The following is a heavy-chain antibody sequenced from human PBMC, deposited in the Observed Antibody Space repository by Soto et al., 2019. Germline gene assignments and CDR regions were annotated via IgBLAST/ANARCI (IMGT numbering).Heavy chain of an antibody. J-gene: IGHJ4*02. D-gene: IGHD3-10*01. CDR2: IWYDGSNK. CDR1: GFTFSSYG. V-gene: IGHV3-33*01. Sequence: QVQLVESGGGVVQPGRSLRLSCAASGFTFSSYGMHWVRQAPGKGLEWVAVIWYDGSNKYYADSVKGRFTISRDNSKNTLYQQMNSLRAEDTAVYYCAREEGSGAGYFDYWGQGTLVTVS. CDR3: AREEGSGAGYFDY.